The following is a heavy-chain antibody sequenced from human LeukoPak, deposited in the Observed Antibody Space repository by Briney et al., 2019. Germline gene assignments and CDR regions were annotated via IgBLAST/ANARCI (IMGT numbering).Heavy chain of an antibody. CDR1: GGSISSSNW. CDR3: ARGSGSGYLGYYYYYMDV. CDR2: IYYTGST. D-gene: IGHD3-22*01. Sequence: ASETLSLTCAVSGGSISSSNWWSWIRQPPGKGLEWIGYIYYTGSTSYNPSLKSRVTMSLDASKNQFALELNSVTPADTAVYYRARGSGSGYLGYYYYYMDVWGKGTTVTVSS. V-gene: IGHV4-61*01. J-gene: IGHJ6*03.